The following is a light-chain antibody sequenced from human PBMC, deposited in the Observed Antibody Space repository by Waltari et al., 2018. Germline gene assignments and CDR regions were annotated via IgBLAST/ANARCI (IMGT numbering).Light chain of an antibody. V-gene: IGKV1-12*01. Sequence: DIQMTQSPSSVSASVGDRVTIPCRAGQVISTWLAWYQQKPGKAPKLLIYAASSLQGGVPSSFSGSGSGTDFTLTISSLQPEDFATYYCQQASSFPITFGQGTRLEIK. CDR1: QVISTW. J-gene: IGKJ5*01. CDR3: QQASSFPIT. CDR2: AAS.